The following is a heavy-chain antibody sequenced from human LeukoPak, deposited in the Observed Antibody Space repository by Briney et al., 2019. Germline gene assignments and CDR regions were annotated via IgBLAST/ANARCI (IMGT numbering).Heavy chain of an antibody. CDR2: ISVRGGST. Sequence: PGGSLRLSRAASGFTFSSYAMSWVRQAPGKGREWVSAISVRGGSTYYAASAQGRFPISSANSKNTLYLQMNILRAETPAVNSWAKDVGHSSSSAYYYYGMDVWGQGTTVTVSS. CDR3: AKDVGHSSSSAYYYYGMDV. V-gene: IGHV3-23*01. J-gene: IGHJ6*02. D-gene: IGHD6-6*01. CDR1: GFTFSSYA.